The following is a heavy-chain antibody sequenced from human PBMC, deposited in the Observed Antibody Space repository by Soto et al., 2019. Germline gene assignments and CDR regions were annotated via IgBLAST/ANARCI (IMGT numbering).Heavy chain of an antibody. CDR2: IYYSGST. CDR1: GGSISSYY. CDR3: ARGKARFDY. J-gene: IGHJ4*02. V-gene: IGHV4-59*01. Sequence: SETLSLTCTVSGGSISSYYWSWIRQPPGKGLEWIGYIYYSGSTNYNPSLKSRVTISVDTSKNQFSLKLSSVTAADTAVYYCARGKARFDYWGQGPLVTVSS.